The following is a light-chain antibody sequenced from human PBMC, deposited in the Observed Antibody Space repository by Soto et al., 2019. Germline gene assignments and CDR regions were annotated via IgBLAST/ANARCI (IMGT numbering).Light chain of an antibody. CDR2: DAS. Sequence: EIVLTQSPATLSLSPGERATLSCRASQSVSSYLAWSQQKPGQAPRLLIYDASNRATGIPARFSGSGSGTDFTLTISSLEPEDFAVDYCQQRSNWPPAFGPGTKVDIK. V-gene: IGKV3-11*01. J-gene: IGKJ3*01. CDR3: QQRSNWPPA. CDR1: QSVSSY.